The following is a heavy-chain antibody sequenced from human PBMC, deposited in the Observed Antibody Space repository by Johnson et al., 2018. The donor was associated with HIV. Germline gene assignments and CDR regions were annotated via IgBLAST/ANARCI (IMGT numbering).Heavy chain of an antibody. CDR1: GFTFSTYG. D-gene: IGHD3-22*01. CDR2: MWYDGSNK. V-gene: IGHV3-33*01. Sequence: QVQLVESGGGVVQPGRSLRLSCAASGFTFSTYGMHWVRQAPGKGLEWVAVMWYDGSNKYYADSAKGRFTISRDNSKNTLYLQMTSLRAEDTALYYCARVMAGSSGYRAFDIWGQGTMVTVSS. CDR3: ARVMAGSSGYRAFDI. J-gene: IGHJ3*02.